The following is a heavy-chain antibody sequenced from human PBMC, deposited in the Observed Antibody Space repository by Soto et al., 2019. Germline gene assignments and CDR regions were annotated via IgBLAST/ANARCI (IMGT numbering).Heavy chain of an antibody. V-gene: IGHV3-21*01. J-gene: IGHJ6*02. Sequence: QLVESGGGLVKPGGSLRVSCAASRFAFSSYIMHWVRQAPMKGLEWVASINSVAPYVYYADSVDGRFTISRDNAKNSVYLQMNSLRAADTAVYYCTRDRSSFMRGRIRGPYGGLDVWGQGTTVLVS. CDR2: INSVAPYV. CDR3: TRDRSSFMRGRIRGPYGGLDV. D-gene: IGHD3-10*01. CDR1: RFAFSSYI.